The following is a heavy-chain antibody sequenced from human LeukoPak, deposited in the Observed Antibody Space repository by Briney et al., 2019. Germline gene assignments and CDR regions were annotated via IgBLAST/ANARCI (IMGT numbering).Heavy chain of an antibody. CDR2: INLNGGST. J-gene: IGHJ4*02. V-gene: IGHV3-20*04. Sequence: GGSLRLSCAASGFTFDDYGMSWVRQAPGKGLEWVSGINLNGGSTGYADSVKGRFTISRDNAKNSLYLQMNTLRAEDTAVYYCARGGGSGSYYHYWGQGTLVTVSS. CDR3: ARGGGSGSYYHY. D-gene: IGHD3-10*01. CDR1: GFTFDDYG.